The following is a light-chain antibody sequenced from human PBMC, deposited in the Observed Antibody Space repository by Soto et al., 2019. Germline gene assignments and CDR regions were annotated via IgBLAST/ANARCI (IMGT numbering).Light chain of an antibody. CDR3: QQLNTYPLT. J-gene: IGKJ4*01. Sequence: DIQMTQSPSSLSASVGARVTITCRASQSISSYLNWYQQKPGKAPKLLIYAASTLQSGVPSRFSGGGSGTEYSLTISSLQPEDFATYYCQQLNTYPLTFGGGTKVDIK. CDR2: AAS. V-gene: IGKV1-9*01. CDR1: QSISSY.